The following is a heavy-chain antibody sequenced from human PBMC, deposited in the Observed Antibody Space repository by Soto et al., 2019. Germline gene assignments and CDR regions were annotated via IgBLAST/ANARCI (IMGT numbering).Heavy chain of an antibody. D-gene: IGHD3-22*01. CDR1: GASVTDYY. J-gene: IGHJ4*02. Sequence: QVQLQESGPRLAKPSETLSLTCSVSGASVTDYYWTWIRLTPKRELQWIGFIHYNGRTDSSPSLXGXVXIXXDTSKNHVSLILNSVNGADSAIYYCARGHFDSRGYSNALDCWGQGTLVTVSS. CDR2: IHYNGRT. CDR3: ARGHFDSRGYSNALDC. V-gene: IGHV4-59*02.